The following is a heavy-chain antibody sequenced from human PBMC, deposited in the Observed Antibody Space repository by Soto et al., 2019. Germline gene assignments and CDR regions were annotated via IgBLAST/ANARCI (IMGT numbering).Heavy chain of an antibody. CDR1: GFTFSRHA. Sequence: QVQLVESGGGVVQPGRSLRVSCAASGFTFSRHAIHWVRQAPGKGLEWVAVISKDGSNTYYVDSVKGRFTISRDNSKNTLYLQMNSLGDEDTAVYYCVRSRSGAVADSFDYWGQGTQVTVS. CDR3: VRSRSGAVADSFDY. CDR2: ISKDGSNT. J-gene: IGHJ4*02. D-gene: IGHD3-10*01. V-gene: IGHV3-30*04.